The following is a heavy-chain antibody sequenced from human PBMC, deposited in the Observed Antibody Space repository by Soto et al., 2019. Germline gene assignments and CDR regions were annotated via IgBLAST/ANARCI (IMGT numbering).Heavy chain of an antibody. D-gene: IGHD6-19*01. CDR3: ARRSSGWYFDY. CDR2: ISGSADST. V-gene: IGHV3-23*01. J-gene: IGHJ4*02. Sequence: EVQLLESGGGLVQPGGALTLSCAASGCTFSSYAMNWVRQAPGKGLEWVSVISGSADSTYYADSVKGRFTISRDKSKNTLYLQMNSLNAEDTAVYYCARRSSGWYFDYWGQGTLVTVSS. CDR1: GCTFSSYA.